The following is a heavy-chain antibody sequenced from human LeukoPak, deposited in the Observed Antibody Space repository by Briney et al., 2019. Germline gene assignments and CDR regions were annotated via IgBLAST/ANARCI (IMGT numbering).Heavy chain of an antibody. CDR3: ATQTTDLDY. CDR1: GGSISSSSYY. CDR2: IYHSGST. Sequence: SETLSLTCTVSGGSISSSSYYWGWIRQPPGKGLEWIGSIYHSGSTYYNPSLKSRVTISVDTSKNQFSLKLSSVTAADTAVYYCATQTTDLDYWGQGTLVTVSS. D-gene: IGHD4-17*01. V-gene: IGHV4-39*07. J-gene: IGHJ4*02.